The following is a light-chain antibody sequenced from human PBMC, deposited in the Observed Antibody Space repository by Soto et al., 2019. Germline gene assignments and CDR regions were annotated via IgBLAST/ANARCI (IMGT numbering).Light chain of an antibody. V-gene: IGKV3D-20*02. J-gene: IGKJ5*01. CDR1: QSVSATY. CDR2: GAS. Sequence: EILFTQSPGTLSLSPGEGATLSCRASQSVSATYLAWYQQKPGQAPRLFIYGASSRATGIPDRFSGSGAGTDFTLTISSLEPEDFAAYYCQQRSNWPPITFGQGTRLEIK. CDR3: QQRSNWPPIT.